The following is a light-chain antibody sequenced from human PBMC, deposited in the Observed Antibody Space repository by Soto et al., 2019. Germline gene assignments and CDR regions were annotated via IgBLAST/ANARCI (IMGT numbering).Light chain of an antibody. Sequence: EVVLTQSPATLSVSPGEGATLTCRASQSVGTKLAWYQKRPSQSPRILIYGASTRATGVPARFGGSGSETEFTLTISSLQSEDFALYYCQQYNDASPITFGQGTRLEIK. CDR1: QSVGTK. V-gene: IGKV3-15*01. J-gene: IGKJ5*01. CDR3: QQYNDASPIT. CDR2: GAS.